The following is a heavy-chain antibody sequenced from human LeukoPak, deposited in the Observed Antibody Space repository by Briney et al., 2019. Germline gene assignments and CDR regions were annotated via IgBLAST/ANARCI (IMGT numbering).Heavy chain of an antibody. Sequence: GGSLRPSCAASGFTFDDYAMHWVRQAPGKGLEWVSGISWNSGSIGYADSVKGRFTISRDNAKNSLYLQMNSLRAEDTALYYCAKGIDGDYGYYFDYWGQGTLVTVSS. V-gene: IGHV3-9*01. CDR2: ISWNSGSI. CDR3: AKGIDGDYGYYFDY. J-gene: IGHJ4*02. CDR1: GFTFDDYA. D-gene: IGHD4-17*01.